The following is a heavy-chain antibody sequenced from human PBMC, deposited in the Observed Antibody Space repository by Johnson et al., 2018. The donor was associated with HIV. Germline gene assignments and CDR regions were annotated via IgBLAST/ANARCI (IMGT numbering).Heavy chain of an antibody. V-gene: IGHV3-7*05. CDR1: GFTFSLYW. CDR3: AREDYHRALDV. D-gene: IGHD4-11*01. Sequence: VQLVESGGGLVQPGGSLRLSCAASGFTFSLYWMTWVRQAPGKGLEWVANIKQDGSGKYYVDSVKGRFTISRDNAKNSLSLQMNSLRAEDTAVYYCAREDYHRALDVWGQGTMVTVSS. CDR2: IKQDGSGK. J-gene: IGHJ3*01.